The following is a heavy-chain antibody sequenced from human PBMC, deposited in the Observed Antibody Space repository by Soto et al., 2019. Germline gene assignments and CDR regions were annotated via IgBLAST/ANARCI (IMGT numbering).Heavy chain of an antibody. CDR1: GGTFSSYA. V-gene: IGHV1-69*13. CDR2: IIPIFGTA. Sequence: SVKVSCKASGGTFSSYAISWVRQAPGQGLEWMGGIIPIFGTANYAQKFQGRVTITADESTSTAYMELSSLRSEDTAVYYCARDWTIFGVVIPMDVWGQGTTVTVSS. D-gene: IGHD3-3*01. CDR3: ARDWTIFGVVIPMDV. J-gene: IGHJ6*02.